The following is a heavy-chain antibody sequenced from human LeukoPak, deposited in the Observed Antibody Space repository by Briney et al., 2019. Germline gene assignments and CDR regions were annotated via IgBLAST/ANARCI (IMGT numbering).Heavy chain of an antibody. J-gene: IGHJ4*02. CDR3: ARRAGAYSHPYDY. Sequence: PGGSLRLSCAASGFTFTDYSINWVRQAPGKGLEWVSSISSSGSYMYYADSVKGRFTISRDNSKNTLYLQMNSLRAEDTAVYYCARRAGAYSHPYDYWGQGTLVTVSS. D-gene: IGHD4/OR15-4a*01. CDR2: ISSSGSYM. CDR1: GFTFTDYS. V-gene: IGHV3-21*04.